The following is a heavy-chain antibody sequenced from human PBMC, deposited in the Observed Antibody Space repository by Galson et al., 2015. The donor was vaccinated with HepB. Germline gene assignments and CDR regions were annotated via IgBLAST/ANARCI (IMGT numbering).Heavy chain of an antibody. D-gene: IGHD1-26*01. Sequence: SLRLSCAASGFTFSSYAMSWVRQAPGKGLEWVSAISGSGGSTYYADSVKGRFTISRDNSKNTLYLQMNSLRAEDTAVYYCAKDPLYSGSPIYFDYWGQGTLVTVSS. CDR2: ISGSGGST. J-gene: IGHJ4*02. CDR3: AKDPLYSGSPIYFDY. CDR1: GFTFSSYA. V-gene: IGHV3-23*01.